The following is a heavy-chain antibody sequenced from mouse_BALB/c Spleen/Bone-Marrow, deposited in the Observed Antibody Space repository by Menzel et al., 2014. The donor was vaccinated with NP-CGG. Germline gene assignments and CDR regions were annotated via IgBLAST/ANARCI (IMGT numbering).Heavy chain of an antibody. CDR2: ISSGSSTI. CDR3: ATGTRAMDY. V-gene: IGHV5-17*02. Sequence: LVESGGGLVQPGGSRKLSCAASGFTFSSFGMHWVRQAPEKGLEWVAYISSGSSTIYYADTVKGRFTISRDNPKYTLFLQMSSQRSEDTAMYYCATGTRAMDYWGQGTSVTVSS. J-gene: IGHJ4*01. D-gene: IGHD4-1*01. CDR1: GFTFSSFG.